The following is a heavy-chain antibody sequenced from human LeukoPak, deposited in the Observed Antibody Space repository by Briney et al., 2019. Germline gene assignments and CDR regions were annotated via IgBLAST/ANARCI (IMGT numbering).Heavy chain of an antibody. CDR2: IWYDGSNK. J-gene: IGHJ4*02. CDR3: AREGPRGYSGYDPLFDY. V-gene: IGHV3-33*01. D-gene: IGHD5-12*01. CDR1: GFTFSSYG. Sequence: GGSLRLSCAASGFTFSSYGMYWVRQAPGKGLEWVAVIWYDGSNKYYADSVKGRFTISRDNSKNTLYLQMNSLRAEDTAVYYCAREGPRGYSGYDPLFDYWGQGTLVTVSS.